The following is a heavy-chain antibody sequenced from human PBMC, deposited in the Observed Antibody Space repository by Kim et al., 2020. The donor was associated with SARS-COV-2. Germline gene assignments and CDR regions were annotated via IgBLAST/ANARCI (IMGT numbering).Heavy chain of an antibody. V-gene: IGHV4-39*01. Sequence: TPSLRSRATNSVDTSKNQFSRKLSSVTAADTAVYYCARLGYYGSGANTNWGQGTLVTVSS. CDR3: ARLGYYGSGANTN. D-gene: IGHD3-10*01. J-gene: IGHJ4*02.